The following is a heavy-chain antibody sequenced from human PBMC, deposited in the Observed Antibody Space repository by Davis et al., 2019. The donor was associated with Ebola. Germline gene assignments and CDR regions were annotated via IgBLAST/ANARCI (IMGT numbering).Heavy chain of an antibody. Sequence: GESLKISCAASGFTFSDYYMSWIRQAPGKGLEWVSYISSSGSTIYYADSVKGRFTISRHNSKNTLYLQMNSLRAEDTAVYYCARGHGEIYYYGMDVWGQGTTVTVSS. CDR1: GFTFSDYY. CDR2: ISSSGSTI. V-gene: IGHV3-11*01. D-gene: IGHD2-21*01. J-gene: IGHJ6*02. CDR3: ARGHGEIYYYGMDV.